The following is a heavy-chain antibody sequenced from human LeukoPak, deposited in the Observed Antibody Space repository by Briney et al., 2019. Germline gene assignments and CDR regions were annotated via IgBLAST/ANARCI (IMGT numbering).Heavy chain of an antibody. Sequence: GGSLRLSCVASGFTFSSYGMNWVRQAPGKGLEWVSSISSSGSYIYYADSVKGRFTISRDNAKNSLYLQMNSLRAEDTAVYYCASRNQYCGGDCFWAFDIWGQGTMVTVSS. V-gene: IGHV3-21*01. CDR1: GFTFSSYG. J-gene: IGHJ3*02. CDR3: ASRNQYCGGDCFWAFDI. D-gene: IGHD2-21*02. CDR2: ISSSGSYI.